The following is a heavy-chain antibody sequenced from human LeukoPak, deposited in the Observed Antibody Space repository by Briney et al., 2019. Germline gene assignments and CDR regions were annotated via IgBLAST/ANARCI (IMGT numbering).Heavy chain of an antibody. CDR1: GFIFRNYG. CDR3: ARAVTYFYGSVTYDWFDP. Sequence: GGTLRLSCAASGFIFRNYGMGWVRQVPGKGLEWVSSIDASGDTTHYADSVKGRFTTSRDNSKNTLYLQMNSLRAEDTAIYYCARAVTYFYGSVTYDWFDPWGQGTLVTVSS. CDR2: IDASGDTT. D-gene: IGHD3-10*01. V-gene: IGHV3-23*01. J-gene: IGHJ5*02.